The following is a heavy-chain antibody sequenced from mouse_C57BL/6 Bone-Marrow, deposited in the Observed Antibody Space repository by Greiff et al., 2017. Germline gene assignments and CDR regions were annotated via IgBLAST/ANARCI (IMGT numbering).Heavy chain of an antibody. J-gene: IGHJ1*03. CDR1: GYTFTSYD. V-gene: IGHV1-85*01. CDR3: ARVEFDGGSGDWYFEV. CDR2: IYPRDGST. Sequence: QVQLQQSGPELVKPGASVKLSCKASGYTFTSYDINWVKQRPGQGLEWIGWIYPRDGSTKYNEKFKGKATLTVDTSSSTAYMELHSLTSGDSAVYFCARVEFDGGSGDWYFEVWGTGTTGTVSS. D-gene: IGHD1-1*02.